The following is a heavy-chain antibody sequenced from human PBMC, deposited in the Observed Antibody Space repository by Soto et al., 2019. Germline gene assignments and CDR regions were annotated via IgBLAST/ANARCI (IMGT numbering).Heavy chain of an antibody. Sequence: PSETLSLTCPVSCGSISSYYWRWIRPPPGKGLEWIGYIYYSGSTNYNPSLKSRVTISVDTSKNQFSLKLSSVTAADTAVYYCARHSVDYYYYMDVWGKGTTVTVSS. J-gene: IGHJ6*03. CDR2: IYYSGST. CDR3: ARHSVDYYYYMDV. CDR1: CGSISSYY. V-gene: IGHV4-59*08.